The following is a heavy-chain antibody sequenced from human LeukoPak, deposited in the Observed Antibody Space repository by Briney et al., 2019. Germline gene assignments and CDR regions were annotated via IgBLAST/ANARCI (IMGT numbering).Heavy chain of an antibody. CDR1: GFTFSDYY. J-gene: IGHJ4*02. Sequence: GSLRLSCAASGFTFSDYYMSWIRQAPGKGLEWVSYISSSGSTVYYADSVKGRFTISRDNAKNSLYLQMNSLRAEDTAVYYCAKGAGDTSRWFDFWGQGTLVTVSS. CDR3: AKGAGDTSRWFDF. D-gene: IGHD2-2*01. CDR2: ISSSGSTV. V-gene: IGHV3-11*01.